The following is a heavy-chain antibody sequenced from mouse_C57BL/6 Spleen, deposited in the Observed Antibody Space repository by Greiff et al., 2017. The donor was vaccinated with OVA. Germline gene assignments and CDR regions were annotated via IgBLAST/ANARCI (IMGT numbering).Heavy chain of an antibody. J-gene: IGHJ3*01. CDR3: AKGAYYDYDGFAY. D-gene: IGHD2-4*01. V-gene: IGHV5-12*01. Sequence: EVKLVESGGGLVQPGGSLKLSCAASGFTFSDYYMYWVRQTPEKRLEWVAYISNGGGSTYYPDTVKGRFTISSDNAKNTLYLQMSRLKSEDTAMYYCAKGAYYDYDGFAYWGQGTLVTVSA. CDR1: GFTFSDYY. CDR2: ISNGGGST.